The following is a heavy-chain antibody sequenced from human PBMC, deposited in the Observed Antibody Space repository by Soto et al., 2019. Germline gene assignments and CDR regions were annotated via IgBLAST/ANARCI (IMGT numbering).Heavy chain of an antibody. V-gene: IGHV3-48*02. CDR3: ARMETGIAAAGCYYYYGMGV. D-gene: IGHD6-13*01. J-gene: IGHJ6*02. CDR1: GFTFSSYS. Sequence: VGSLRLSCAASGFTFSSYSMNWVRQAPGKGLEWVSYISSSSSTIYYADSVKGRFTISRDNAKNSLYLQMNSLRDEDTAVYYCARMETGIAAAGCYYYYGMGVWVQGTTAIVSS. CDR2: ISSSSSTI.